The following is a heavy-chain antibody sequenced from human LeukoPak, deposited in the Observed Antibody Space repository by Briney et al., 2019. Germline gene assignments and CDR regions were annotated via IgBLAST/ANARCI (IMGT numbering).Heavy chain of an antibody. J-gene: IGHJ5*02. CDR3: ARGMTVAANWFDP. D-gene: IGHD6-19*01. CDR2: IKQDGTEK. V-gene: IGHV3-7*05. Sequence: HAGGPLRLSCAASGFTFSNYWMNWVRQAPGKGLEWVANIKQDGTEKYYVDSVKGRFTISRDNAENSLNLQMNSLRAEDTAVYYCARGMTVAANWFDPWGQGTLVTVSS. CDR1: GFTFSNYW.